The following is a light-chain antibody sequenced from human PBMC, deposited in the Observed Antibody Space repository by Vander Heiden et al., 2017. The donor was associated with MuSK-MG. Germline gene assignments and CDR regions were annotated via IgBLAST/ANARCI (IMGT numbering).Light chain of an antibody. V-gene: IGLV3-1*01. CDR1: KLGDKY. Sequence: SYELTQPPSVSVSPGQTASITCSGDKLGDKYACWYQQKPGQSPGRVIYQDSKRPSGIPERFSGSNSGNNANLTISGTQAMEESYDYCQAWDSSTGVFGGGTKLTVL. CDR3: QAWDSSTGV. J-gene: IGLJ2*01. CDR2: QDS.